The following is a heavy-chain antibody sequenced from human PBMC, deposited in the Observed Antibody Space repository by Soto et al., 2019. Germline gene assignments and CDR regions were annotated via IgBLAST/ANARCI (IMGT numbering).Heavy chain of an antibody. V-gene: IGHV5-51*01. D-gene: IGHD6-13*01. CDR3: ARLIAARTGGDYYYGMDV. Sequence: PGESLKISCKGSGYSFTRYWIGWVLQMPGKGLEWMGIIYPGDSDTRYSPSFQGQVTISADKSISTAYLQWSSLKASDTAMYYCARLIAARTGGDYYYGMDVWGQGTTVTVSS. J-gene: IGHJ6*02. CDR1: GYSFTRYW. CDR2: IYPGDSDT.